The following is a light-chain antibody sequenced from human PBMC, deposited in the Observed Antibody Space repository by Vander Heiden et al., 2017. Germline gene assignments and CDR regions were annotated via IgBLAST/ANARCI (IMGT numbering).Light chain of an antibody. CDR2: AAS. Sequence: IQFTQSPSSLSASVGDRVTITCRDSQGISSYLAWYQQKPGKAPKLLIYAASTLQSGVPSRFSGSGSGTDFTRTISSLQPEDFATYYCQQLNSYLLTFGGGTKVEIK. CDR3: QQLNSYLLT. V-gene: IGKV1-9*01. J-gene: IGKJ4*01. CDR1: QGISSY.